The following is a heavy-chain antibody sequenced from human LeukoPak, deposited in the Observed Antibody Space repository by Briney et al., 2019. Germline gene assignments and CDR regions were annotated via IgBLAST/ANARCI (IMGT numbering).Heavy chain of an antibody. CDR1: GGSFSGYY. CDR3: ARPYYDSSGYYYFDY. Sequence: SETLSLTCAVYGGSFSGYYWSWIRQPPGKGLEWIGEINHSGSTNYNPSLKSRVTISVDTSKNQFSLKLSSVTAADTAVYYCARPYYDSSGYYYFDYWGQGTLVTDSS. V-gene: IGHV4-34*01. CDR2: INHSGST. J-gene: IGHJ4*02. D-gene: IGHD3-22*01.